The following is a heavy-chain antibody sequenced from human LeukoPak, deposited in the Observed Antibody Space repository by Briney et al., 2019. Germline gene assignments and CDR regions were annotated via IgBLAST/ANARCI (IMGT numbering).Heavy chain of an antibody. CDR1: GGSISSYY. CDR2: IYYSGST. Sequence: SETLSLTCTVSGGSISSYYWSWIRQPPGKGLEWIGHIYYSGSTNYNPSLKSRVTISIDTSKNQFSLRLSSVTAADTAVYYCASTGREYYYDSSGYYRSGMDVWGQGTTVTVSS. V-gene: IGHV4-59*01. J-gene: IGHJ6*02. CDR3: ASTGREYYYDSSGYYRSGMDV. D-gene: IGHD3-22*01.